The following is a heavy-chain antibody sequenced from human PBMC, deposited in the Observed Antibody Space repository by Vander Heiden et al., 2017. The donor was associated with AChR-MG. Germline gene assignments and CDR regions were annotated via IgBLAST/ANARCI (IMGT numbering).Heavy chain of an antibody. CDR2: IKQEGSEK. CDR3: ARAMDV. V-gene: IGHV3-7*04. CDR1: GFTCSSYW. Sequence: EVQVVESGGGLVQPGGSLRLSCAASGFTCSSYWMTWVRKAPGKGLEWVANIKQEGSEKYYVDSVKGRFTISRDNAKKSLYMQMNSLRAEDTAGYDCARAMDVWGKGATVTVSS. J-gene: IGHJ6*03.